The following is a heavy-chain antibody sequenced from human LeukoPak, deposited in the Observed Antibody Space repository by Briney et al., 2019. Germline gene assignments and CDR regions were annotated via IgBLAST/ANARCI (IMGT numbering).Heavy chain of an antibody. CDR3: ARDSVTMINWFDP. CDR1: GYIFTGYY. D-gene: IGHD3-22*01. V-gene: IGHV1-2*02. CDR2: INPNSGGT. J-gene: IGHJ5*02. Sequence: ASVKVSCKASGYIFTGYYMHWVRQAPGQGLEWMGWINPNSGGTNYAQKFQGRVTMTRDTSISTAYMELSRLRYDDTAVYYCARDSVTMINWFDPWGQGTLVTVSS.